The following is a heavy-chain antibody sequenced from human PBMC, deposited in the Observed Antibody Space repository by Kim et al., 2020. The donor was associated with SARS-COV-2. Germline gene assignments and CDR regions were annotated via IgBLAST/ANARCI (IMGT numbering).Heavy chain of an antibody. D-gene: IGHD5-18*01. J-gene: IGHJ4*02. CDR3: ARGPRGYSYGYVDY. CDR2: ISSSSSYI. CDR1: GFTFSSYS. Sequence: GGSLRLSCAASGFTFSSYSMNWVRQAPGKGLEWVSSISSSSSYIYYADSVKGRFTISRDNAKNSLYLQMNSLRAEDTAVYYCARGPRGYSYGYVDYSGQGTLVTVSS. V-gene: IGHV3-21*01.